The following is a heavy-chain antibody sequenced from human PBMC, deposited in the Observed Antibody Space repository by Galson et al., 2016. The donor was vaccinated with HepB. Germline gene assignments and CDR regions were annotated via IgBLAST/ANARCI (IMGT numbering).Heavy chain of an antibody. CDR2: ITYDASGT. J-gene: IGHJ2*01. CDR1: GFTFSSNW. CDR3: AKDYYDSSGYRSYWYFDL. V-gene: IGHV3-74*01. Sequence: SLRLSCAASGFTFSSNWMHWVRQAPGKGLMWVSRITYDASGTSYADSVKGRFTISRDNAKNTLYLQMNSLRAVDTAVYYCAKDYYDSSGYRSYWYFDLWGQGTLVTVSS. D-gene: IGHD3-22*01.